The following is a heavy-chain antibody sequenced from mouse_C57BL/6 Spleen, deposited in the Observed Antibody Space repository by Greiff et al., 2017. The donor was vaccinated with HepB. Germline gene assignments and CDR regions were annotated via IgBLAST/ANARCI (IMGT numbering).Heavy chain of an antibody. J-gene: IGHJ4*01. V-gene: IGHV1-80*01. D-gene: IGHD2-5*01. CDR3: ARGASNYVRAMDY. CDR1: GYAFSSYW. Sequence: VQLQESGAELVKPGASVKISCKASGYAFSSYWMNWVKQRPGKGLEWIGQIYPGDGDTNYNGKFKGKATLTADKSSSTAYMQLSSLTSEDSAVYFYARGASNYVRAMDYWGQGTSVTVSS. CDR2: IYPGDGDT.